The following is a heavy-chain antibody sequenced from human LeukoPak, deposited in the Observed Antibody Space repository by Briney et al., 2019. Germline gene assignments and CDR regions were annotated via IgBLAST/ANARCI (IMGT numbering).Heavy chain of an antibody. CDR3: AKNGDRGAYCTGGTCYPYFYYYMDV. CDR1: GFTFSSYS. V-gene: IGHV3-21*04. CDR2: ISSSSSYI. J-gene: IGHJ6*03. Sequence: PGGSLRLSCAASGFTFSSYSMNWVRQAPGKGLEWVSSISSSSSYIYYADSAKGRFTISRDNAKNSLYLQMNSLRAEDTAIYYCAKNGDRGAYCTGGTCYPYFYYYMDVWGKGTTVTI. D-gene: IGHD2-15*01.